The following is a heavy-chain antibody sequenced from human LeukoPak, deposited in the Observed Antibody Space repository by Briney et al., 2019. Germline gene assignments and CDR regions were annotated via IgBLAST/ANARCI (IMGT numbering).Heavy chain of an antibody. V-gene: IGHV3-48*01. Sequence: PGGSLRLSCAASGFTYSSYAMSWVRQAPGKGLEWVSYISRSSTTIYYADSVRGRFTISRDNAKNSLYLQMNSLRVEDTAVYYCASGDSDYAYCWFDYWGQGTLVTVSS. CDR2: ISRSSTTI. CDR1: GFTYSSYA. J-gene: IGHJ4*02. CDR3: ASGDSDYAYCWFDY. D-gene: IGHD5-12*01.